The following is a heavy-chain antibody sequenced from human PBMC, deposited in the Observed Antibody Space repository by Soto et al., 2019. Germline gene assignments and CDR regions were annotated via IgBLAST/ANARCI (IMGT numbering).Heavy chain of an antibody. Sequence: QVQVVQSGDEVKKPGASVKVSCKASGYTFTNYGFSWVRQATGQGLEWMGWISGYNGNTKYAEKCQGRVTMTTDTSTSTAHMELRSLRSDDTAVYYCAREGQAPYYYYGMDVWGQGTAVTVSS. V-gene: IGHV1-18*01. CDR1: GYTFTNYG. CDR3: AREGQAPYYYYGMDV. J-gene: IGHJ6*02. CDR2: ISGYNGNT.